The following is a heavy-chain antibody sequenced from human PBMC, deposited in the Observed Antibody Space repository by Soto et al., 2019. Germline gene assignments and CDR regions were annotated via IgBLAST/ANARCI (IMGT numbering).Heavy chain of an antibody. D-gene: IGHD6-19*01. J-gene: IGHJ6*02. CDR1: GFTFTSSA. CDR2: IVVGSGNT. CDR3: AADRSPGIAVAGTTVFYYYYGMDV. Sequence: ASVKVSCKASGFTFTSSAVQWVRQARGQRLEWIGWIVVGSGNTNYAQKFQERVTITRDMSTSTAYMELGSLRSEVTAVYYCAADRSPGIAVAGTTVFYYYYGMDVWGQGTTVTVSS. V-gene: IGHV1-58*01.